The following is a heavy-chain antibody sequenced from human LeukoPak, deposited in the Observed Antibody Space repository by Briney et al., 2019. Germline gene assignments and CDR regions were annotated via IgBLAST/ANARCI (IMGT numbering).Heavy chain of an antibody. CDR3: ARVEAATTNPRFDF. CDR2: IGYSGDT. CDR1: GGSISSGGYY. Sequence: SETLSLTCSVSGGSISSGGYYWSWIRQHPGKGLDWIGYIGYSGDTYYNPSLKSRFFISVDTSKNQFSLRLSSVTAADTAVYYCARVEAATTNPRFDFWGQGTLVTVSS. D-gene: IGHD1-1*01. V-gene: IGHV4-31*03. J-gene: IGHJ4*02.